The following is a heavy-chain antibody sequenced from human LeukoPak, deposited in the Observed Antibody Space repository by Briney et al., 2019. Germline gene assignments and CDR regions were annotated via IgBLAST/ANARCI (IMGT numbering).Heavy chain of an antibody. D-gene: IGHD6-13*01. CDR2: ISGSGGST. J-gene: IGHJ5*02. CDR3: AKRAHSSSWYWNWFDP. CDR1: GFAFSSYA. Sequence: PGRSLRLSGAAFGFAFSSYAMSWVPQAPGKGLEWVSAISGSGGSTYYADSVKGRFTISRDNSKNTLYLQMNSLRAEDTALYYCAKRAHSSSWYWNWFDPWGQGTLVTVSS. V-gene: IGHV3-23*01.